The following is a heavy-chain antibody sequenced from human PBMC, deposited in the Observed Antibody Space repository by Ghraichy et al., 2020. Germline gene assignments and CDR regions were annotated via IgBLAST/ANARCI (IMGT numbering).Heavy chain of an antibody. CDR1: GGSISSYY. Sequence: SETLSLTCTVSGGSISSYYWSWIRQPPWKGLEWIGYIYYSGSTNYNPSLKSRATISVDTSKNQFSLKLSSVTAADTAVYYCAGAGGDCSGGSCYRPYSYYGMDVWGQGTTVTVSS. D-gene: IGHD2-15*01. CDR2: IYYSGST. CDR3: AGAGGDCSGGSCYRPYSYYGMDV. J-gene: IGHJ6*02. V-gene: IGHV4-59*08.